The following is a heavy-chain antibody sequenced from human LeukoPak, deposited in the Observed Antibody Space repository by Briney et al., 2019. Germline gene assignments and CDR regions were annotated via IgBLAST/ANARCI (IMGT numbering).Heavy chain of an antibody. V-gene: IGHV3-23*01. D-gene: IGHD2-2*01. CDR1: GFTFSNYA. J-gene: IGHJ6*02. Sequence: GGSLRLSCAASGFTFSNYAMSWVRQAPGKGLEWVSAISGSGGSTYYADSVKGRFTISRDNSRNTLYLQMNSLRAEDTAVYYCAKKESRYCSSTSCLIGMDVWGQGTTVTVSS. CDR3: AKKESRYCSSTSCLIGMDV. CDR2: ISGSGGST.